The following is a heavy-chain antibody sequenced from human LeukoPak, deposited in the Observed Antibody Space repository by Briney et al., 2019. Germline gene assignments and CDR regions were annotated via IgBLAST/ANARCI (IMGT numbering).Heavy chain of an antibody. CDR2: IYHSGST. J-gene: IGHJ6*03. D-gene: IGHD6-6*01. CDR1: GGSISSSSYY. Sequence: SETLSLTCTVSGGSISSSSYYWGWIRQPPGKGLEWIVSIYHSGSTNDNPSRKSRVTISVDTSKNQFSLKLSSVTAADTAVYYCARRSSSPYYYYYYYMDVWGKGTTVTISS. V-gene: IGHV4-39*07. CDR3: ARRSSSPYYYYYYYMDV.